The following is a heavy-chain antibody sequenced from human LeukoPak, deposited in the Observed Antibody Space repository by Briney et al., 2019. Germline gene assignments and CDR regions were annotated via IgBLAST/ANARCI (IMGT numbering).Heavy chain of an antibody. D-gene: IGHD3-22*01. J-gene: IGHJ4*02. Sequence: GGSLRLSCAASGFTFSSYAMSWVRQAPGKGLEWVSAISGSGGSTYYADSVKGRFTISRDNSKNTLYLQMNSLRAEDTAVYYCAKGAPAYYYDSSGYQGLFDYWGQGTLVTVSS. CDR2: ISGSGGST. V-gene: IGHV3-23*01. CDR1: GFTFSSYA. CDR3: AKGAPAYYYDSSGYQGLFDY.